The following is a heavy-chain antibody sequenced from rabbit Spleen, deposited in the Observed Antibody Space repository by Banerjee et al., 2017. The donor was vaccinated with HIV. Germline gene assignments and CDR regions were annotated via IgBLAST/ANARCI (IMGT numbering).Heavy chain of an antibody. CDR2: IYTGSGST. V-gene: IGHV1S43*01. J-gene: IGHJ4*01. CDR1: GIDFSGYHF. CDR3: ARGFDDGITGYGYYFRL. D-gene: IGHD6-1*01. Sequence: QEQLVESGGGLVKPGGTLTLTCKASGIDFSGYHFMRWVRPAPGKGLELIACIYTGSGSTYYASWAKGRFTITRSTSLNTVSLQINSLTAADTATYFCARGFDDGITGYGYYFRLWGPGTLVTV.